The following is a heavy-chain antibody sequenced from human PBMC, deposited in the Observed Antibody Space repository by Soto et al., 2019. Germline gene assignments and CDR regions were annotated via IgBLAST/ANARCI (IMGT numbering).Heavy chain of an antibody. Sequence: PGGSLRLSCAASGFTFSSYWMSWVRQAPGKGLEWVANIKQDGSEKYYVDSVKGRSTISRDNSKNTLYLQMNSLRAEDTAVYYCSRCFTIFGVVPPHYYYYYGMDVWGQGTTVTVPS. D-gene: IGHD3-3*01. CDR1: GFTFSSYW. CDR3: SRCFTIFGVVPPHYYYYYGMDV. CDR2: IKQDGSEK. J-gene: IGHJ6*02. V-gene: IGHV3-7*02.